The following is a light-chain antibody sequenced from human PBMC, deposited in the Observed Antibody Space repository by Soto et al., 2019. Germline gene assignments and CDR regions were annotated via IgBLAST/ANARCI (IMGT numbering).Light chain of an antibody. Sequence: DIQMTQSPSTLSASVGDRVTMTCRASPSISSWLAWYQQKPGRAPKLLIHKASSLEGGVPSIFSGSGSGTEFNLTISSLPSDNVATYYCQKYNSYISFGGGTKEEIK. CDR3: QKYNSYIS. J-gene: IGKJ4*01. CDR1: PSISSW. CDR2: KAS. V-gene: IGKV1-5*03.